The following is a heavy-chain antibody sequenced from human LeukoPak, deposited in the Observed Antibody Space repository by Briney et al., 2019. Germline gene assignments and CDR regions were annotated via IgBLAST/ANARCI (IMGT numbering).Heavy chain of an antibody. Sequence: SETLSLTCTVSGGSISSYYWSWIRQPPGKGLEWIGYIYYSGSTNYNPSLKSRVTISVDTSKNQFSLRLSSVAAADTAVYYCARDRDGYKLGGFDYWGQGTLVTVSS. V-gene: IGHV4-59*01. CDR1: GGSISSYY. D-gene: IGHD5-24*01. CDR2: IYYSGST. CDR3: ARDRDGYKLGGFDY. J-gene: IGHJ4*02.